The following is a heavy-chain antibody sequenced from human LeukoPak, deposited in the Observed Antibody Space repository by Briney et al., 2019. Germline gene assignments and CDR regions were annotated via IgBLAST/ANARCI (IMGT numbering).Heavy chain of an antibody. CDR2: ISSSSSYI. D-gene: IGHD3-10*01. CDR1: GFTFSSYS. CDR3: ARDFYYGSGSYYNDAFDI. Sequence: PGGSLRLSCAASGFTFSSYSMNWVRQAPGKGLEWVSSISSSSSYIYYADSVKGRFTISRDNAKNSLYLQMNSLRAEDTAVYYCARDFYYGSGSYYNDAFDIWGQGTMVTVPS. V-gene: IGHV3-21*01. J-gene: IGHJ3*02.